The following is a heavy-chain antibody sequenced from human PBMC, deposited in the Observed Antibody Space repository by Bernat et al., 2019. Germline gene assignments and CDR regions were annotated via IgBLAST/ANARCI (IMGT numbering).Heavy chain of an antibody. CDR2: INHSGST. CDR3: ARGTYYYDSSGYYFHYYYGMDV. J-gene: IGHJ6*02. D-gene: IGHD3-22*01. V-gene: IGHV4-34*01. CDR1: GGSFSGYY. Sequence: QVQLQQWGAGLLKPSETLSLTCAVYGGSFSGYYWSWIRQPPGKGLEWIGEINHSGSTNYNPSLKSRVTISVDTSKNQFSLKLSSVTAAETAVYYCARGTYYYDSSGYYFHYYYGMDVWGQGTTVTVSS.